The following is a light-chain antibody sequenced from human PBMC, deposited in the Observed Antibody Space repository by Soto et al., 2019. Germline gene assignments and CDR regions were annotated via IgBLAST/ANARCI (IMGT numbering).Light chain of an antibody. Sequence: EVVMTQSPATLSVSPGERATLSCRASQSVSSNLDWYQQKPGQAPRLLIYGASTKATGIPARFSGSGSGTEFTLTISSLQSEDFAVYYCQQYGSSPWTFGQGTKVDIK. V-gene: IGKV3-15*01. CDR3: QQYGSSPWT. J-gene: IGKJ1*01. CDR2: GAS. CDR1: QSVSSN.